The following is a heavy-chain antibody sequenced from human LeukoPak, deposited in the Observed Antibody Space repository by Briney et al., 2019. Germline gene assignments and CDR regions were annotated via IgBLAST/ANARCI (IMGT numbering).Heavy chain of an antibody. Sequence: GGSLRLSCAASGFTFSSYAMSWVRQAPGKGLEWVSAISGGGGSTYYADSVKGRFTISRDNSKNSLYLQMNSLRAEDTAVYYCAKLSSWTLYSFDYWGQGTLVTVSS. CDR1: GFTFSSYA. V-gene: IGHV3-23*01. J-gene: IGHJ4*02. CDR2: ISGGGGST. D-gene: IGHD6-13*01. CDR3: AKLSSWTLYSFDY.